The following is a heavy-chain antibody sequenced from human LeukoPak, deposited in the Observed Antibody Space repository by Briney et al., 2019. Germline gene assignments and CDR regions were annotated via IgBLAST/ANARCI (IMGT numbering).Heavy chain of an antibody. D-gene: IGHD1-26*01. J-gene: IGHJ4*02. CDR1: GFSLSTSGMR. V-gene: IGHV2-70*04. CDR2: IDWNEDK. CDR3: ARMGGNYQFDS. Sequence: SGPTLLTPTQTLTLTCTFSGFSLSTSGMRVTWIRQPPGKALEWLARIDWNEDKFYSPSLKTSLTISKHSSKSPVVLTMTNVDPVDTGTYYCARMGGNYQFDSWGQGALVTVSS.